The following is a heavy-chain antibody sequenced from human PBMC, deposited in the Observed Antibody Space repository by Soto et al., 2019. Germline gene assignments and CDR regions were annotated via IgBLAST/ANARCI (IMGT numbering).Heavy chain of an antibody. CDR2: IDPSDSYT. CDR1: GYRFNNYW. J-gene: IGHJ6*02. CDR3: ATLAHMRQYYFGIDV. Sequence: GESLKISCKGSGYRFNNYWITWVRQMPGKGLEWLARIDPSDSYTNYSPSFEGRVTVPVDKSTSTAYLQWSSLQASDTATYYCATLAHMRQYYFGIDVWGQGTPVTVSS. V-gene: IGHV5-10-1*01.